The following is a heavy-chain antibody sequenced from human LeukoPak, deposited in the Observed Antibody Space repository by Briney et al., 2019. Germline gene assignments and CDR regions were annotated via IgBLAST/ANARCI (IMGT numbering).Heavy chain of an antibody. Sequence: SQTLSLTCTVSGGSISSGDYYWSWIRQPPGKGLEWIGYIYYSGSTYYNPSLKSRVTISIDTSKNQFSLKLTSVTAADTAMYYCARSEEMAALFDYWGQGTLVTVSS. V-gene: IGHV4-30-4*08. J-gene: IGHJ4*02. CDR2: IYYSGST. CDR1: GGSISSGDYY. CDR3: ARSEEMAALFDY. D-gene: IGHD5-24*01.